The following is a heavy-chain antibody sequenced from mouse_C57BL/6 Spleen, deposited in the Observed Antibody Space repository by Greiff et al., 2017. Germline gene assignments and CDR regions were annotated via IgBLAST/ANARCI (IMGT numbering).Heavy chain of an antibody. D-gene: IGHD2-1*01. V-gene: IGHV1-52*01. CDR3: ALYGNYDWFAD. J-gene: IGHJ3*01. Sequence: QVQLQQPGAELVRPGSSVKLSCKATGYTFTSYWMHWVKQRPIQGLEWIGNIDPSDSETHYNQKFKDKATLTVDKSSSTAYMQLSSLTSEDSAVYYFALYGNYDWFADWGQGTLVTVSA. CDR2: IDPSDSET. CDR1: GYTFTSYW.